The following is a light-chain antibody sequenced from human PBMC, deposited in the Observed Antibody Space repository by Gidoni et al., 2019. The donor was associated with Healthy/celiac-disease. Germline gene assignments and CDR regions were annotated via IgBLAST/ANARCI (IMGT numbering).Light chain of an antibody. CDR2: GAS. CDR3: QQYGSSPPLCS. V-gene: IGKV3-20*01. J-gene: IGKJ2*04. Sequence: EIVLTQSPGTLSLSPGERATLSCRASQSVSSSYLAWYKQKPGQAPRLLIYGASSRATGIPDRFSGSGSGTDFTLTISRLEPEDFAVYYCQQYGSSPPLCSFGQGTKLEIK. CDR1: QSVSSSY.